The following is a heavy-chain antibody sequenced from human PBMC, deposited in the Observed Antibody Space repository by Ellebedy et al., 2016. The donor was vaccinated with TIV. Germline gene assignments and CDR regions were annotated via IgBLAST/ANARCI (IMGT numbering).Heavy chain of an antibody. V-gene: IGHV3-30*13. Sequence: GESLKISCAASGFIFSSNGMHWVRQAPGKGLEWVAVISSHGMTTYYADSVKGRFTISRDNSNNSLYLQMNSLRAEDTAVYFCTKEGAVAGAPAYLAYDYWGQGTLVTVSS. J-gene: IGHJ4*02. D-gene: IGHD6-19*01. CDR3: TKEGAVAGAPAYLAYDY. CDR2: ISSHGMTT. CDR1: GFIFSSNG.